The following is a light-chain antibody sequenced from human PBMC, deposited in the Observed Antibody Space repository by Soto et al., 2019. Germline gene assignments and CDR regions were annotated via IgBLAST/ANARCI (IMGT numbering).Light chain of an antibody. Sequence: DIQITHSPSTLSASVIDRVTITSRASQSISSWLAWYQQKPGKAPKLLIYKASSLESGVPSRFSGSGSGTEFTLTISSLQPDDFATYYCQQYNSYPWTFGQGTKVDIK. CDR1: QSISSW. V-gene: IGKV1-5*03. CDR2: KAS. J-gene: IGKJ1*01. CDR3: QQYNSYPWT.